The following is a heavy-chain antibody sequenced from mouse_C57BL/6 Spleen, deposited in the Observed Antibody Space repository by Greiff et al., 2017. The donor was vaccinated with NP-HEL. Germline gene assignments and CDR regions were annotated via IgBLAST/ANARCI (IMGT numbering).Heavy chain of an antibody. CDR2: ISYDGSN. J-gene: IGHJ3*01. Sequence: EVKLMESGPGLVKPSQSLSLTCSVTGYSITSGYYWNWLRQFPGNKLEWMGYISYDGSNNYNPSLKNRISITRDTSKNQFFLMLNSVTTDDTDTYYCARGGSNYWFAYWGQGTLVTVSA. CDR3: ARGGSNYWFAY. V-gene: IGHV3-6*01. D-gene: IGHD2-5*01. CDR1: GYSITSGYY.